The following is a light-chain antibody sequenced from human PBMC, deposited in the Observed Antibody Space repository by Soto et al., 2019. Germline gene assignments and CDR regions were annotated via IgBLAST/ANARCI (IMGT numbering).Light chain of an antibody. J-gene: IGLJ1*01. CDR3: SSYAGSNYV. CDR2: EVS. CDR1: RSDVGGYKY. V-gene: IGLV2-8*01. Sequence: QSALSQPPSASGSPGQSVTISCTVTRSDVGGYKYVSWYQQHPGKAPKLMIYEVSKRPSGVPDRFSGSKSGNTASLTVSGLQAEDEADYYCSSYAGSNYVFGTGTKVTVL.